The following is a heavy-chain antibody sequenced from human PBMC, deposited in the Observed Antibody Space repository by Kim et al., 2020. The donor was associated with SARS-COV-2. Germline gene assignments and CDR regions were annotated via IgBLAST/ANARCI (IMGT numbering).Heavy chain of an antibody. Sequence: GGSLRLSCAASGFTFSSYGMNWVRQAAGKGLEWVSSITSSSSYIYYADAVKGRFTICRDNGKNSLYLQMNRLRAEDTAVYYCARDGQVLEWVSPWYYYYYLDVWGKGTTVTVSS. CDR1: GFTFSSYG. CDR3: ARDGQVLEWVSPWYYYYYLDV. D-gene: IGHD3-3*01. V-gene: IGHV3-21*01. CDR2: ITSSSSYI. J-gene: IGHJ6*03.